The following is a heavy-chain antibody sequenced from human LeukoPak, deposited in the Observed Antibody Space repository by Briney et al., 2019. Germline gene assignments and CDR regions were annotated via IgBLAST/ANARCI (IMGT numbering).Heavy chain of an antibody. V-gene: IGHV4-38-2*02. CDR2: IYHSGST. CDR3: ARGEVLGYMDV. Sequence: SETLSLTCTVSGYSISSGYYWGWIRQPPGKGLEWIGSIYHSGSTYYNPSLKSRVTISVDTSKNQFSLKLSSVTAADTAVYYCARGEVLGYMDVWGKGTTVTVSS. CDR1: GYSISSGYY. J-gene: IGHJ6*03. D-gene: IGHD3-10*01.